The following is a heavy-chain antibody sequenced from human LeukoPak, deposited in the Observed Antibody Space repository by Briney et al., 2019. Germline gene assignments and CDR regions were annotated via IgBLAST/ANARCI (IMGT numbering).Heavy chain of an antibody. D-gene: IGHD2/OR15-2a*01. CDR3: VSFYETY. J-gene: IGHJ4*02. CDR1: GSYW. Sequence: HTGGSLRLSCAASGSYWMHWVRQAPGKGLVWVSHINSDGSWTSYADSVKGRFTISKDNAKNTVYLQMNNLRAEDTAVYYCVSFYETYWGRGTLATVSS. CDR2: INSDGSWT. V-gene: IGHV3-74*01.